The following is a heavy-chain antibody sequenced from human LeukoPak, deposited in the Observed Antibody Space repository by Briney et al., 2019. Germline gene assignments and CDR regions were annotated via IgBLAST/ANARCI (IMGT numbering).Heavy chain of an antibody. CDR2: IRYDGSKK. Sequence: PGGSLRLSCAASGFTFSSYAMHWVRQAPGKGLEWVTFIRYDGSKKYYADSVKGRFTISRDNSKNTLYLQMNSLRSDDTAVYYCARSGRGTYYCFDYWGQGTLVTASS. CDR3: ARSGRGTYYCFDY. J-gene: IGHJ4*02. CDR1: GFTFSSYA. V-gene: IGHV3-30*02. D-gene: IGHD1-26*01.